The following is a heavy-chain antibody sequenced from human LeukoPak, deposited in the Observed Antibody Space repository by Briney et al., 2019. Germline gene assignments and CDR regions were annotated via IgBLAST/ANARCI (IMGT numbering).Heavy chain of an antibody. CDR2: IYTSGST. D-gene: IGHD3-3*01. J-gene: IGHJ5*02. CDR3: ALYFTYYDYWSGPRGFDP. CDR1: GGSISSGSYY. Sequence: PSETLSLTCTVSGGSISSGSYYWSWIRQPAGKGLEWIGRIYTSGSTNYNPSLKSRVTISVDTSKNQFSLKLSSVTAADTAVYYCALYFTYYDYWSGPRGFDPWGQGTLVTVSS. V-gene: IGHV4-61*02.